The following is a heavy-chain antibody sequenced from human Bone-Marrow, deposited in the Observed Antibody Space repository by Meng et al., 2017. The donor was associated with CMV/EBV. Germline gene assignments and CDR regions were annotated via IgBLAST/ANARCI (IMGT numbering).Heavy chain of an antibody. D-gene: IGHD6-6*01. CDR1: GGSFSGYY. J-gene: IGHJ3*02. V-gene: IGHV4-34*01. CDR2: INQSGST. Sequence: SETLSLTCAVYGGSFSGYYWSWIRQPPGKGLEWIGEINQSGSTNYNPSLKSRVTISADTSNKQLSLKLSSVTAADTAMYYCATSHLKYSSSSDAFDIWGQGIMVTVSS. CDR3: ATSHLKYSSSSDAFDI.